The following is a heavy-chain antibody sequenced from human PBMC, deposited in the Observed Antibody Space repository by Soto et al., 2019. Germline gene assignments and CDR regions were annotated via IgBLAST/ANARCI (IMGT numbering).Heavy chain of an antibody. V-gene: IGHV1-2*04. CDR2: INPNSGGT. CDR1: GYTFTGYY. CDR3: ARDSGYPTHHFDY. J-gene: IGHJ4*02. D-gene: IGHD5-12*01. Sequence: ASVKVSCKASGYTFTGYYMHWVRQAPGQGLEWMGWINPNSGGTNYAQKFQGWVTMTRDTSISTAYMELSRLRSDDTAVYYCARDSGYPTHHFDYWGQGTLVTVSS.